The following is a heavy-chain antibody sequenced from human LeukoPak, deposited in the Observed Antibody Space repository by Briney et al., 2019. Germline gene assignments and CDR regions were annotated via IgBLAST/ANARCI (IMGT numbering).Heavy chain of an antibody. CDR2: ISSSSSYI. Sequence: GGSLRLSCAASGFTFSSYSMNWVRQAPGKGLEWVSSISSSSSYIYYADSVKGRFTISRDNAKNSLYLQMNSLRAEDTAVYYCARAYSSSWPFDPWGQGTLVTVSS. J-gene: IGHJ5*02. CDR1: GFTFSSYS. V-gene: IGHV3-21*01. CDR3: ARAYSSSWPFDP. D-gene: IGHD6-13*01.